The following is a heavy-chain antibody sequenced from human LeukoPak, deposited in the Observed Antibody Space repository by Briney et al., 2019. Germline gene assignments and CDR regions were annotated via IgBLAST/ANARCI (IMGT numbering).Heavy chain of an antibody. J-gene: IGHJ3*02. D-gene: IGHD3-3*01. CDR3: ARNDILRFIHGDAFDI. V-gene: IGHV3-21*01. Sequence: TGGSLRLSCAASGFTFMTYSMNWVRQAPGKGLEWVSSISSTSSSYIYYADSVKGRFTISRDNAKNSLYLQMNSLRAEDTAVYYCARNDILRFIHGDAFDIWGQGTMVTVSS. CDR2: ISSTSSSYI. CDR1: GFTFMTYS.